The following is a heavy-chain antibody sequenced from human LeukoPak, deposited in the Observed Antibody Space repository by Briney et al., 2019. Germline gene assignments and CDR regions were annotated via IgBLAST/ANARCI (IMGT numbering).Heavy chain of an antibody. J-gene: IGHJ4*02. V-gene: IGHV4-4*08. CDR3: ARLTRLSTSPDRYYLDY. CDR2: IYTSGST. Sequence: SETLSLTCTVSGDSISSYYWSWIRQPPGKGLEWIGYIYTSGSTNYIPSLKSRVTISIDTSKNQFSLTLSSVTAADSAVYYCARLTRLSTSPDRYYLDYWGQGTLVTVSS. D-gene: IGHD6-6*01. CDR1: GDSISSYY.